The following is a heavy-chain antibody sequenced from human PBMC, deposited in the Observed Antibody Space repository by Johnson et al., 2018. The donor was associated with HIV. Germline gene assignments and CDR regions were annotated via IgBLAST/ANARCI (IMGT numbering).Heavy chain of an antibody. CDR2: MKSRTDGGTT. Sequence: VQLVESGGGLVKPGGSLRLSCAASGFTFSNAWMSWVRQAPGKGLEWVGRMKSRTDGGTTDYAAPVKGRFTISRDDSKNTLYLQMISLKTDDTAVYYCAREGPSERAGFDIWGQGTMVTVSS. CDR1: GFTFSNAW. CDR3: AREGPSERAGFDI. J-gene: IGHJ3*02. V-gene: IGHV3-15*01.